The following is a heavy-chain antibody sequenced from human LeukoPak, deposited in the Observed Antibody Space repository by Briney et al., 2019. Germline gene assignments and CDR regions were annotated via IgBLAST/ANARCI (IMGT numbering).Heavy chain of an antibody. V-gene: IGHV3-48*03. CDR1: GFTFSSYE. CDR3: ASTVAGTQYY. D-gene: IGHD6-19*01. J-gene: IGHJ4*02. CDR2: ISSSGSTI. Sequence: GGSLRLSCAASGFTFSSYEMNWVRQAPGKGREWVSYISSSGSTIYYADSVKGRFTISRDNAKNSLYLQMNSLRAEDTAVYYCASTVAGTQYYWGQGTLVTVSS.